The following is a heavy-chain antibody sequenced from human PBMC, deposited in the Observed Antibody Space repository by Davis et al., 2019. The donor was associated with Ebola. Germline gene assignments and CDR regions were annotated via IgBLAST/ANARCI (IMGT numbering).Heavy chain of an antibody. J-gene: IGHJ4*02. Sequence: MPSETLSLTCTVSGGSISSGGYYWSWIRQHSGKGLEWIGNIYYSGSTYYNPSLKSRVTISVDTSKNQFSLKLSSVTAADTAVYYCARGGWNGVYWGQGTLVTVSS. D-gene: IGHD1-1*01. CDR3: ARGGWNGVY. CDR2: IYYSGST. CDR1: GGSISSGGYY. V-gene: IGHV4-31*03.